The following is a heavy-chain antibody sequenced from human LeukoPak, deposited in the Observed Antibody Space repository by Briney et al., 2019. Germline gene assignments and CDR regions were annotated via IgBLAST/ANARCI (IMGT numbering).Heavy chain of an antibody. V-gene: IGHV3-23*01. D-gene: IGHD3-16*01. CDR1: GFTFSTYG. J-gene: IGHJ4*02. CDR2: INGDATSK. CDR3: ARNLSWGSYTS. Sequence: GGSLRLSCAASGFTFSTYGLDRDRQAPGKGLEWGLDINGDATSKYYSDSVKGRFTVSRDNSKNTLYLHMNSLSAEDTAVYYCARNLSWGSYTSWGQGTLVTVSS.